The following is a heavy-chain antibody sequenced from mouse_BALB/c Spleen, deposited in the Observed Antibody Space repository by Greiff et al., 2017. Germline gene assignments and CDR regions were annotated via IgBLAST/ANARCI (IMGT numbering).Heavy chain of an antibody. D-gene: IGHD2-1*01. V-gene: IGHV1-18*01. Sequence: VQLQQSGPELVKPGASVKIPCTASGYTFTDYNMDWVKQSHGKSLEWIGDINPNNGGTIYNQKFKGKATLTVDKSSSTAYMELRSLTSEDTAVYYCARSTLYAMDYWGQGTSVTVSS. CDR2: INPNNGGT. CDR3: ARSTLYAMDY. CDR1: GYTFTDYN. J-gene: IGHJ4*01.